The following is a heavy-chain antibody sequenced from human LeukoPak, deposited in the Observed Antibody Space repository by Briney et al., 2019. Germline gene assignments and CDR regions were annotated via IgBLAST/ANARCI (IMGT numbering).Heavy chain of an antibody. V-gene: IGHV3-33*06. D-gene: IGHD2-2*01. J-gene: IGHJ6*02. CDR2: IWYDGSNK. Sequence: GGSLRLSCAASGFTFSSYGMHWVRQAPGKGLEWVAVIWYDGSNKYYADSVKGRFTISRDNSKNTLYLQMNSLRAEDTAVYYCAKGAMPYYYYYGMDVWGQGTTVTVSS. CDR1: GFTFSSYG. CDR3: AKGAMPYYYYYGMDV.